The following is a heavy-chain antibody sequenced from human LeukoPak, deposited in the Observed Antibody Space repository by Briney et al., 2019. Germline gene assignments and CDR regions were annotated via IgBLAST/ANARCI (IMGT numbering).Heavy chain of an antibody. V-gene: IGHV4-30-2*05. Sequence: SQTLSLTCTVSGGSISSDGYYWSWIRQPPGKGPEWIGHIKHSGGTHYNSSLKSRVTISVDTSKNQFSLKLSSVTAADTAVYYCARERVNDYSNYGKDYWGQGTLVTVSS. CDR3: ARERVNDYSNYGKDY. D-gene: IGHD4-11*01. CDR1: GGSISSDGYY. J-gene: IGHJ4*02. CDR2: IKHSGGT.